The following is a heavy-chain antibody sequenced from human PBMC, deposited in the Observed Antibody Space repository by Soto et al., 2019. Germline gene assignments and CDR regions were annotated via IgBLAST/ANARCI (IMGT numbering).Heavy chain of an antibody. CDR1: GGTFSSYA. J-gene: IGHJ6*02. CDR3: ARRAKDIHGDYLNPIYYYGMDV. CDR2: IIPLFGTA. D-gene: IGHD4-17*01. Sequence: QVQLVQSGAEVKKPGSSVKVSCKASGGTFSSYAISWVRQAPGQGLEWMGGIIPLFGTANYAQKFQGRVTITADESTSTAYMELSSLRSEDTAVYYCARRAKDIHGDYLNPIYYYGMDVWGQGTTVTVSS. V-gene: IGHV1-69*01.